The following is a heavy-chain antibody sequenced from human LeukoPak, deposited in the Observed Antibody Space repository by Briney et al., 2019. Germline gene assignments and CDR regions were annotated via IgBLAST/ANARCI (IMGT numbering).Heavy chain of an antibody. V-gene: IGHV4-61*01. CDR2: IYYSGST. J-gene: IGHJ4*02. D-gene: IGHD5-12*01. Sequence: PSETLSLTCTVSGGSISSSSYYWSWIRQPPGKGLEWIVYIYYSGSTNYNPSRKSRITISVDTSKNQFSLKLSSVTAADTAVYYCARGTYSGYDPFDYWGQGTLVTVSS. CDR1: GGSISSSSYY. CDR3: ARGTYSGYDPFDY.